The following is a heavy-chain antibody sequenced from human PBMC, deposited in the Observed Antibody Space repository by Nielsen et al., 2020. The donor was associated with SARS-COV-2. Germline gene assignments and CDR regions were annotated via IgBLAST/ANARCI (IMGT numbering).Heavy chain of an antibody. Sequence: GESLKISCAASGFTFSSYSMNWVRQAPGKGLEWVSSISSSSSYIYYADSVKGRFTISSDNAKNSLYLQMNSLRAEDTAVYYCARGSPDYWGQGTLVTVSS. CDR1: GFTFSSYS. J-gene: IGHJ4*02. CDR2: ISSSSSYI. V-gene: IGHV3-21*01. CDR3: ARGSPDY.